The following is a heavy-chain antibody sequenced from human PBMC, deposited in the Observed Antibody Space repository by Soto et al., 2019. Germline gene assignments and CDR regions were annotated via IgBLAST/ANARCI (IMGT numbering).Heavy chain of an antibody. CDR1: GGSISSYY. CDR3: ARGSSGSSWVGAFDI. D-gene: IGHD6-13*01. J-gene: IGHJ3*02. Sequence: PSETLSLTCTVSGGSISSYYWSWIRQPPGKGLEWIGYIYYSGSTNYNPSLKSRVTISVDTSKNQFSLRLSSVTAADTAVYYCARGSSGSSWVGAFDIWGQGTMVTVSS. V-gene: IGHV4-59*01. CDR2: IYYSGST.